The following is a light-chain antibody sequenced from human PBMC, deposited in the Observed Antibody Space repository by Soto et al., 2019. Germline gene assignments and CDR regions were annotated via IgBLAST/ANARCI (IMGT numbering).Light chain of an antibody. V-gene: IGKV3-20*01. CDR2: GAS. CDR1: QSVSSSY. CDR3: QQYGSSPRRT. Sequence: EIVLTQSPGTLSLSPGERATLSCTASQSVSSSYLAWYQQKPGQAPRLLIFGASSRATGIPDRFSGSGSGTDFTLTTSRLEPEDFAVYYCQQYGSSPRRTFGQGTKLEIK. J-gene: IGKJ2*01.